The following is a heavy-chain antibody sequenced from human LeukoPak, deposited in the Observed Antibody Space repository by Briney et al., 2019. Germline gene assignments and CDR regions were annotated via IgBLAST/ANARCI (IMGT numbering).Heavy chain of an antibody. CDR2: FDPEDGET. V-gene: IGHV1-24*01. D-gene: IGHD4-17*01. Sequence: ASVKVSCKVSGYTLTELSMHWVRQAPGKGLEWMGGFDPEDGETIYAQKFQGRVTMTEDTSTDTAYMELSSLRSEDTAVYYCATVPIGDYAQGSTAQFFDIWGQGTMVTVSS. CDR3: ATVPIGDYAQGSTAQFFDI. CDR1: GYTLTELS. J-gene: IGHJ3*02.